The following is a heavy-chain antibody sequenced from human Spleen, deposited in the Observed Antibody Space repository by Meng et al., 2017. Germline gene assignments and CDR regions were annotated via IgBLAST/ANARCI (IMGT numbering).Heavy chain of an antibody. Sequence: QLQLQESGSGLVKPSQTLSLTCAVSGGSIGSGDYYWSWIRQPPGKGLEWIGYIYYSGSTYYNPSLKSRLTILLDTSKKQFSLRLTSVTAADTAVYYCVRENWKSTIDYSGQGTLVTVSS. CDR3: VRENWKSTIDY. CDR1: GGSIGSGDYY. V-gene: IGHV4-30-4*01. D-gene: IGHD1-1*01. J-gene: IGHJ4*02. CDR2: IYYSGST.